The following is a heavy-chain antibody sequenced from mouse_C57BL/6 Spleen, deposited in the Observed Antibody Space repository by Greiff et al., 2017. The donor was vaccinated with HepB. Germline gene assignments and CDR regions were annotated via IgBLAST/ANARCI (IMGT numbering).Heavy chain of an antibody. CDR2: IDPSDSYT. D-gene: IGHD4-1*01. Sequence: VQLQQSGAELVMPGASVKLSCKASGYTFTSYWMHWVKQRPGQGLEWIGEIDPSDSYTNYNQKFKGKSTLTVDKSSSTAYMQLSSLTSEDSAVYYCARGDWDGGYWGQGTTLTVPS. V-gene: IGHV1-69*01. CDR3: ARGDWDGGY. J-gene: IGHJ2*01. CDR1: GYTFTSYW.